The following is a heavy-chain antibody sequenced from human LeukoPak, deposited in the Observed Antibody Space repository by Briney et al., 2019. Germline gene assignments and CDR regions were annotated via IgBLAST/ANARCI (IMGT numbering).Heavy chain of an antibody. Sequence: PGGSLRLSCAASGFTVSSNYMSWVRQAPGRGLEWVSVIYSGGSTYYADSVKGRFTISRDISKNTLYLQMNSPKADDTAVYYCAREGYSSGWFRNWGQGTLVTVSS. CDR1: GFTVSSNY. V-gene: IGHV3-53*01. D-gene: IGHD6-19*01. CDR2: IYSGGST. J-gene: IGHJ4*02. CDR3: AREGYSSGWFRN.